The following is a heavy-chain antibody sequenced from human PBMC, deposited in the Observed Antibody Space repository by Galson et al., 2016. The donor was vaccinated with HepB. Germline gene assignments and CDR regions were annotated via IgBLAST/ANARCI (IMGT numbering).Heavy chain of an antibody. CDR1: GASISRGNW. CDR3: AIVMDYSDSREPA. V-gene: IGHV4-4*02. Sequence: SETLSLTCAVSGASISRGNWWNWVRQPPGKGLEWIGEVYHSGTTSYNQSPKSRVTISVDKSKNKFSLNLSSVTAAATAVYYCAIVMDYSDSREPACGQVTLVTVAS. D-gene: IGHD3-22*01. CDR2: VYHSGTT. J-gene: IGHJ5*02.